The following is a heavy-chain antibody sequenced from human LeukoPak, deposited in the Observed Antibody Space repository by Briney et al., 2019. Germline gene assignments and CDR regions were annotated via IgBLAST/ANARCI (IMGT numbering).Heavy chain of an antibody. Sequence: GGSLRLSCAASGFTFSSYWMSWVRQAPGKGLEWVANIKQDGSEKYYVDSVKGRFTISRDNAKNSLYLQMNGLRAEDTAVYYCARAGYCSGGSCYRELSWFDPWGQGTLVTVSS. CDR2: IKQDGSEK. D-gene: IGHD2-15*01. CDR1: GFTFSSYW. J-gene: IGHJ5*02. V-gene: IGHV3-7*01. CDR3: ARAGYCSGGSCYRELSWFDP.